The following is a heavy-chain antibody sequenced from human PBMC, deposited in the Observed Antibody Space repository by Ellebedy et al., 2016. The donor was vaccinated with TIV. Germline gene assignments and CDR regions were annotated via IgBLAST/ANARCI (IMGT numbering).Heavy chain of an antibody. V-gene: IGHV3-11*01. D-gene: IGHD1-26*01. CDR2: LRYGGGTI. J-gene: IGHJ4*02. Sequence: GRSLRLSXAASGFNFNDYYMSWTRQAPGKGLEWLSYLRYGGGTISYADSVKGRFTISRDNAKNSLYLQMNTLGDDDTAVYYCARGGRYSGSSPDYWGQGTLVTVSS. CDR3: ARGGRYSGSSPDY. CDR1: GFNFNDYY.